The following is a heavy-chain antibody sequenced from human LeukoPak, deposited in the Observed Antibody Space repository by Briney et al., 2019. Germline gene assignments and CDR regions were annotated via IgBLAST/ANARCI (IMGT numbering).Heavy chain of an antibody. CDR1: GFTFSSYD. D-gene: IGHD3-16*01. CDR2: ITGSGGAV. J-gene: IGHJ4*02. CDR3: ARNGGGLDY. Sequence: AEGSLRLSCAASGFTFSSYDIIWVRQAPGKGLEWVSWITGSGGAVKYTDSVKGRFTISRDNAKKSVYLQMNSLRVEDTAVYYWARNGGGLDYWGQGTLVTVSS. V-gene: IGHV3-48*03.